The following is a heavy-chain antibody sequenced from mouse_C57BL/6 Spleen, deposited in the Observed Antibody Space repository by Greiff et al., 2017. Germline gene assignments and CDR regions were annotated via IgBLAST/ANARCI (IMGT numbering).Heavy chain of an antibody. CDR2: ISYDGSN. CDR3: ARETGTFYYFDY. D-gene: IGHD4-1*01. V-gene: IGHV3-6*01. J-gene: IGHJ2*01. CDR1: GYSITSGYY. Sequence: DVKLVESGPGLVKPSQSLSLTCSVTGYSITSGYYWNWIRQFPGNKLEWMGYISYDGSNNYNPSLKNRISITRDTSKNQFFLKLNSVTTEDTATYYCARETGTFYYFDYWGQGTTLTVSS.